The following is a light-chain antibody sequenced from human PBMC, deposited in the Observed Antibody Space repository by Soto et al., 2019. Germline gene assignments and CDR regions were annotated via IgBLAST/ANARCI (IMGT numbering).Light chain of an antibody. CDR3: QQYGSSPLT. CDR1: QSVSSSY. V-gene: IGKV3-20*01. J-gene: IGKJ1*01. CDR2: SAS. Sequence: EIVLTQSPGTLSLSPGERATLSCRASQSVSSSYLAWYQQKPGLAPRLLIYSASSRATGIPDRFSGSGSGTDFPLTINRLEPEDFAVYYCQQYGSSPLTFGQGTKVEIK.